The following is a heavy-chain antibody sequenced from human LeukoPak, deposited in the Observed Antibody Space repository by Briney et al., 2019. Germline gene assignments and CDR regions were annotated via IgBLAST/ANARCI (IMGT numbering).Heavy chain of an antibody. V-gene: IGHV1-2*02. CDR3: ARRQEHLTHYYDSNPFDY. CDR2: INPNSGDT. CDR1: GHSFSGNY. J-gene: IGHJ4*02. D-gene: IGHD3-22*01. Sequence: ASVKVSCKASGHSFSGNYMHWVRQAPGQGLEWMGWINPNSGDTKYAQKFQGRVTMTRDTSISTVYVELSRLRSDDTAVYYCARRQEHLTHYYDSNPFDYWGQGTLVTVSS.